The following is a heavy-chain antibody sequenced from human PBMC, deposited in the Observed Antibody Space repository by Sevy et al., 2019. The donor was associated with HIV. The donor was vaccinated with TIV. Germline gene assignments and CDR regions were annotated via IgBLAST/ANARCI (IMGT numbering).Heavy chain of an antibody. CDR2: MFHSGNT. D-gene: IGHD2-15*01. V-gene: IGHV4-38-2*02. J-gene: IGHJ6*04. Sequence: SETLSLTCAVSGYSISSGHYWGWMRQPPGKGLEWIGSMFHSGNTYYNVSLKSRVTISVDTSKNQFSLRLSSMTAADTAVYYCARERGKYCGGGRCYSVWGKGTTVTVSS. CDR1: GYSISSGHY. CDR3: ARERGKYCGGGRCYSV.